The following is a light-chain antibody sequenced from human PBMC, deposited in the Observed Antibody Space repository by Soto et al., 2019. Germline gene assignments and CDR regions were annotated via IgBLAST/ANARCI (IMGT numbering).Light chain of an antibody. CDR1: QSVSSH. Sequence: EIVLTQSPATLSLSPGERATRSCRASQSVSSHLAWFQQRPGQAPRLLIYDASNRATGIPARFSGRGSGTDFTLTISSLEPEDFAVYYCQQRSSAITFGQGTRLEI. V-gene: IGKV3-11*01. CDR3: QQRSSAIT. J-gene: IGKJ5*01. CDR2: DAS.